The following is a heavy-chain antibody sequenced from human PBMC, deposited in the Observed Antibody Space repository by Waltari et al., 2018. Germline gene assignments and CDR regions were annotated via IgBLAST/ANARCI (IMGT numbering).Heavy chain of an antibody. CDR3: ARHGTFILQYLPYYFDC. D-gene: IGHD4-4*01. V-gene: IGHV4-39*01. CDR2: IYYSGST. CDR1: GGSIRSSSYY. Sequence: QLQLQESGPGLVKPSETLSLTCTVSGGSIRSSSYYWGWIRQPPGKGLEWIGSIYYSGSTYYNPSLKSRVTISVDTSKNQFSLKLSSVTAADTAVYYCARHGTFILQYLPYYFDCWGQGTLVTVSS. J-gene: IGHJ4*02.